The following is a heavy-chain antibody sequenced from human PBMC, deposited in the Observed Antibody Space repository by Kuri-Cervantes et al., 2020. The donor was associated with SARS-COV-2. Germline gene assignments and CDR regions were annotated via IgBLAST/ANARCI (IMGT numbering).Heavy chain of an antibody. CDR3: YCAPKEGFDS. J-gene: IGHJ4*02. D-gene: IGHD2-21*01. CDR2: IIPIFGTA. CDR1: GYTFTSYY. V-gene: IGHV1-69*13. Sequence: SVKVSCKASGYTFTSYYMHWVRQAPGQGLEWMGGIIPIFGTANYAQKFQGRVTITADESTSTAYMELSSLTSEDTAIYYCYCAPKEGFDSWGQGTLVTVSS.